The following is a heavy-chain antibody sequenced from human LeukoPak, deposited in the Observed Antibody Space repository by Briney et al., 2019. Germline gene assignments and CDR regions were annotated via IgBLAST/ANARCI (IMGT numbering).Heavy chain of an antibody. V-gene: IGHV4-39*02. Sequence: ASETLSLTCTVSGGSISSSSYYWGWIRQPPGKGLEWIGSIYYSGSTYYNPSLKSRVTISVDTSKNQFSLKLSSVTAADTAVYYCARDARPTYCSSTSCYGRHAFDIWGQGTMVTVSS. J-gene: IGHJ3*02. CDR1: GGSISSSSYY. CDR2: IYYSGST. CDR3: ARDARPTYCSSTSCYGRHAFDI. D-gene: IGHD2-2*01.